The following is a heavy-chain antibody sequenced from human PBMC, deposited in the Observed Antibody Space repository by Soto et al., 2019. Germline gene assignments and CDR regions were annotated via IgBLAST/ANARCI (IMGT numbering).Heavy chain of an antibody. D-gene: IGHD1-1*01. V-gene: IGHV3-7*01. CDR3: ARAGAPGTPDY. CDR2: MNEHGNEK. Sequence: VQLVESGGGLVQPGGSLRLSCAASGFTFSSYWMSWVRQAPGKGLEWVANMNEHGNEKYYVDSVEGRFTISRDNAQNALYLQMNSLRAEDTAFYYCARAGAPGTPDYWGQGALVTVSS. CDR1: GFTFSSYW. J-gene: IGHJ4*02.